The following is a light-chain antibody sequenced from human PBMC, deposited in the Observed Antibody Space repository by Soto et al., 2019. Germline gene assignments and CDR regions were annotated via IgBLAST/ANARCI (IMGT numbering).Light chain of an antibody. CDR2: DAS. J-gene: IGKJ1*01. CDR1: QTVSSSW. CDR3: QQFNNFRWT. Sequence: TQSPCTLSSSPGERATLSCRASQTVSSSWLAWYQQKPGKAPRLLIYDASSWESGIPARFSGSGSGTDFTLTISRLQPEDVAAYYCQQFNNFRWTFGQGTKVDIK. V-gene: IGKV1-5*01.